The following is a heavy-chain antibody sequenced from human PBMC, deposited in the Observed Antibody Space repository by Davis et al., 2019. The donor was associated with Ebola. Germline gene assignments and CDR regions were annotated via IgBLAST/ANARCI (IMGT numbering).Heavy chain of an antibody. CDR2: IYHSGST. V-gene: IGHV4-30-2*01. CDR3: ARVGCSSTSCSYYYYYYMDV. D-gene: IGHD2-2*01. CDR1: GGSISSGGYS. Sequence: LRLSCAVSGGSISSGGYSWSWIRQPPGKGLEWIGYIYHSGSTYYNPSLKSRVTISVDRSKNQFSLRLRSVTAADTAVYYCARVGCSSTSCSYYYYYYMDVWGKGTTVTVSS. J-gene: IGHJ6*03.